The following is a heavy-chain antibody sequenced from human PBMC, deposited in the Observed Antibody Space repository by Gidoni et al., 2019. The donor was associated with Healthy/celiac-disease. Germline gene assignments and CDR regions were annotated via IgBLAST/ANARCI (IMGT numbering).Heavy chain of an antibody. V-gene: IGHV3-23*01. CDR3: AKGPYSNRYYYYYGMDV. Sequence: EVQLLESGGGLVQPGGSLRLSCAASGFTFSSYAMSWVRQAPGKGLEWVSAISGSGGSTYYADSVKGRFTISRDNSKNTLYLQMNSLRAEDTAVYYCAKGPYSNRYYYYYGMDVWGQGTTVTVSS. D-gene: IGHD4-4*01. J-gene: IGHJ6*02. CDR2: ISGSGGST. CDR1: GFTFSSYA.